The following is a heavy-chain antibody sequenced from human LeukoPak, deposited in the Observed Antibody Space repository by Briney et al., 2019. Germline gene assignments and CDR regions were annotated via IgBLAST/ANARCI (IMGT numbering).Heavy chain of an antibody. CDR3: ARKTYGDYGSYGMDV. Sequence: GGSLRLSCAAFGFTVSSNYMSWVRQAPGKGLGWVSSISSSSSYIYYADSVKGRFTISRDNAKNSLYLQMNSLGAEDTAVYYCARKTYGDYGSYGMDVWGQGTTVTVSS. CDR1: GFTVSSNY. CDR2: ISSSSSYI. V-gene: IGHV3-21*01. J-gene: IGHJ6*02. D-gene: IGHD4-17*01.